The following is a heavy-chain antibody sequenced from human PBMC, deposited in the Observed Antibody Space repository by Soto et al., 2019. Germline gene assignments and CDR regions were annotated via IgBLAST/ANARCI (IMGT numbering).Heavy chain of an antibody. CDR1: GYTFTGYY. CDR2: INPSGGST. CDR3: ARESKMAARPLWFDP. Sequence: GASVKVSCKASGYTFTGYYMHWVRQAPGQGLEWMGIINPSGGSTSYAQKFQGRVTMTRDTSTSTVYMELSSLRSEDTAVYYCARESKMAARPLWFDPWGQGTLVTVSS. J-gene: IGHJ5*02. V-gene: IGHV1-46*03. D-gene: IGHD6-6*01.